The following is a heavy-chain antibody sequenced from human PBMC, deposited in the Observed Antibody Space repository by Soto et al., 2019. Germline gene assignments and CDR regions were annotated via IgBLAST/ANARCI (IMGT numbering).Heavy chain of an antibody. V-gene: IGHV4-61*01. Sequence: SETLSLTCDVSGDTISTGCYTWAWIRQPPGKALEWIGYTYHSGNTNYNPSLKSRVTISVDTSKNQFSLKLSSVTAADTAVYYCARRYGASFDYWGQGTLVTVSS. CDR3: ARRYGASFDY. D-gene: IGHD4-17*01. CDR1: GDTISTGCYT. J-gene: IGHJ4*02. CDR2: TYHSGNT.